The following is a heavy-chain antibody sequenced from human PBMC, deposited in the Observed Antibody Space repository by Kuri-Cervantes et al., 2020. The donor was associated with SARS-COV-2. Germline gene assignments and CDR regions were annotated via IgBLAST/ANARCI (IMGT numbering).Heavy chain of an antibody. CDR2: INHSGST. CDR1: GGSFSGYY. V-gene: IGHV4-34*01. CDR3: ARGVPAAPYYYYYYGMDV. Sequence: SETLSLTCAVYGGSFSGYYWSWIRQPPGKGLEWIGEINHSGSTNYNPSVKSRVTISVDTSKNQFSLKLSSVTAADTAVYYCARGVPAAPYYYYYYGMDVWGQGTTVTVSS. D-gene: IGHD2-2*01. J-gene: IGHJ6*02.